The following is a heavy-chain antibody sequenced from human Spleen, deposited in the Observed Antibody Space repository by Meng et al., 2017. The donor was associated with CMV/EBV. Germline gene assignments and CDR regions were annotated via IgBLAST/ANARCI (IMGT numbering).Heavy chain of an antibody. Sequence: LRLSCVISGDSVSSNSATWNWIRQSPSRGLEWLGRTYYRSKWYNDYAASVKSRITINPDTSKNQFSLQLNSVTPEDTAVCYCTRDQFLLQDYYYGMDVWGQGTTVTVSS. CDR3: TRDQFLLQDYYYGMDV. D-gene: IGHD5/OR15-5a*01. CDR2: TYYRSKWYN. J-gene: IGHJ6*02. CDR1: GDSVSSNSAT. V-gene: IGHV6-1*01.